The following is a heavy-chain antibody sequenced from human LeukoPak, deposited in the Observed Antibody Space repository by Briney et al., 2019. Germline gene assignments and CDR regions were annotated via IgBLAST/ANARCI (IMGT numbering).Heavy chain of an antibody. Sequence: GASVKVSCKASGGTFSSYAISWVRQAPGQGLEWMGGIIPIFGTANYAQKFQGRVTITADKSTSTAYMELSSLRSEDTAVYYCARDTYYYGSGRSFFMDVWGKGTTVTVSS. V-gene: IGHV1-69*06. CDR2: IIPIFGTA. CDR1: GGTFSSYA. J-gene: IGHJ6*03. CDR3: ARDTYYYGSGRSFFMDV. D-gene: IGHD3-10*01.